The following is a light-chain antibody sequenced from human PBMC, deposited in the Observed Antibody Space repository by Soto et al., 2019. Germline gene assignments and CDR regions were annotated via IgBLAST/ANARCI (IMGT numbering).Light chain of an antibody. CDR2: WAS. CDR3: QQYYNTPYT. V-gene: IGKV4-1*01. Sequence: DVVLTQSPDSLPVSLGERATINCKSSQSLLYSSNNKNYLAWYQQNPGKPPKLLIYWASTRESGVTDRFSGSGSGTDFTLTIRGLQAEDVAVYYCQQYYNTPYTFGQGTKLEIK. CDR1: QSLLYSSNNKNY. J-gene: IGKJ2*01.